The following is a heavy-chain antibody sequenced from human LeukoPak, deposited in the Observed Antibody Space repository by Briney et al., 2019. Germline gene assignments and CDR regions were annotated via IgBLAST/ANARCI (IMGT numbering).Heavy chain of an antibody. D-gene: IGHD4-23*01. V-gene: IGHV4-59*08. CDR2: IYYSGST. CDR1: GGSISSYY. Sequence: SETLSLTCTVSGGSISSYYWSWIRQPPGKGLEWIGYIYYSGSTNYNPSLKSRVTISVDTFKNQFSLKLSSVTAADTAVYYCARRGGSFDPWGQGTLVTVSS. J-gene: IGHJ5*02. CDR3: ARRGGSFDP.